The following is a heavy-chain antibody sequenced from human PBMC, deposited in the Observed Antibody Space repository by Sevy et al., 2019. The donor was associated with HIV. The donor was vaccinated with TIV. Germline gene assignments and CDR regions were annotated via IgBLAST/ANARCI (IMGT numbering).Heavy chain of an antibody. CDR2: IIPIFGTA. CDR1: GGTFSSYA. D-gene: IGHD3-22*01. J-gene: IGHJ4*02. V-gene: IGHV1-69*13. Sequence: ASVKVSSKASGGTFSSYAISWVRQAPGQGLEWMGGIIPIFGTANYAQKFQGRVTITADESTSTAYMELSSLRSEDTAVYYCARAYDSSGLTDYWGQGTLVTVSS. CDR3: ARAYDSSGLTDY.